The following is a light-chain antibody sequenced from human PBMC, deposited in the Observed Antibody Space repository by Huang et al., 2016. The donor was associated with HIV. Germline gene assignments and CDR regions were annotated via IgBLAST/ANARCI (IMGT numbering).Light chain of an antibody. Sequence: EIVLTQSPATLSLSPGESATLSCRASQSVSTYLAWYQQKPGQAPRLLIYDASNRATGIPARFSGSGSGRDFTLTISSLEPEDFAIYYCQQRSSWYTFGQGTKLEIK. J-gene: IGKJ2*01. V-gene: IGKV3-11*02. CDR3: QQRSSWYT. CDR2: DAS. CDR1: QSVSTY.